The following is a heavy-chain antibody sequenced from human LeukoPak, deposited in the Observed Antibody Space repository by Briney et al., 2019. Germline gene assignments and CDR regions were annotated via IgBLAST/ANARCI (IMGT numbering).Heavy chain of an antibody. J-gene: IGHJ6*02. D-gene: IGHD3-9*01. CDR2: IYPGDSDT. V-gene: IGHV5-51*01. CDR1: GYSFTSYW. CDR3: AKYYDILTGPSVGYYYYGMDV. Sequence: GESLKISCKGSGYSFTSYWIGWVRQMPGKGLEWMGIIYPGDSDTRYSPSFQGQVTISADKSISTAYLQWSSLKASDTAMYYCAKYYDILTGPSVGYYYYGMDVWGQGTTVTVSS.